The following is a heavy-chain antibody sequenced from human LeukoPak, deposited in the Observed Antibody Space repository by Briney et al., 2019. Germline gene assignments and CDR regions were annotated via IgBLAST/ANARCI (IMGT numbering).Heavy chain of an antibody. CDR3: ATRSIAAAGTYFQH. V-gene: IGHV1-24*01. D-gene: IGHD6-13*01. J-gene: IGHJ1*01. CDR1: GYTLTELS. CDR2: FDPEDGGT. Sequence: ASVKVSCKVSGYTLTELSMHWVRQAPGKGLEWMGGFDPEDGGTIYAQKFQGRVTMTEDTSTDTAYMELSSLRSEDTAVYYCATRSIAAAGTYFQHWGQGTLVTVSS.